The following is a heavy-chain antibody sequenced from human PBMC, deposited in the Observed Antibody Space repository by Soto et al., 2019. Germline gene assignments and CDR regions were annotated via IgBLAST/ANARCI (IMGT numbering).Heavy chain of an antibody. J-gene: IGHJ4*02. CDR2: IYYSGST. Sequence: PSETLSLTCTVSGGSISSSNYYWGWIRQPPGKGLEWIGSIYYSGSTYYNPSLKSRVTISVDTSKNQFSLKLSSVTAADTAVYYCARSIVPAAPARPYYFDYWGQGTLVTVSS. CDR1: GGSISSSNYY. CDR3: ARSIVPAAPARPYYFDY. D-gene: IGHD2-2*01. V-gene: IGHV4-39*01.